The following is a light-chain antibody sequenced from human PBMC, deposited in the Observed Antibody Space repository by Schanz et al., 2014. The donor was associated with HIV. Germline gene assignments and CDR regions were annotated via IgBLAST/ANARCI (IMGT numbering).Light chain of an antibody. V-gene: IGLV1-51*01. CDR2: DNN. Sequence: QSVLTQPPSVSAAPGQKVTISCSGSSSNIGNNYVSWYQQLPGTAPKLLIYDNNKRPSGIPDRFSGSKSGTSATLGITGLQTGDEADYYCATWDNSLSALVFGGGTKVTVL. J-gene: IGLJ3*02. CDR1: SSNIGNNY. CDR3: ATWDNSLSALV.